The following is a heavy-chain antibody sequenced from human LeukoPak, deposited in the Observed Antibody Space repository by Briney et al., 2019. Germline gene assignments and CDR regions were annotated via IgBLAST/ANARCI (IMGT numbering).Heavy chain of an antibody. Sequence: GGSLRLSCAASGFTFSSYSMNWVRQAPGKGLEWVSSISSSSTYTYYADSVKGRFTISRDNAKNSLYLQMNSLRAEDTAVYYCARTGYGYNYFDYWGQGTLVTVSS. J-gene: IGHJ4*02. V-gene: IGHV3-21*01. CDR3: ARTGYGYNYFDY. D-gene: IGHD3-16*01. CDR2: ISSSSTYT. CDR1: GFTFSSYS.